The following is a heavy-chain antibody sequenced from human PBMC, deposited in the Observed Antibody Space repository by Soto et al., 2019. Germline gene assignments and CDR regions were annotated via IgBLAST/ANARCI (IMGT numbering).Heavy chain of an antibody. V-gene: IGHV3-7*01. J-gene: IGHJ6*02. CDR1: GFTFSSYW. CDR3: AVSSAGYYYYYGMDV. Sequence: GGSLSLSCAASGFTFSSYWMSWVRQAPGKGLEWVANIKQDGSEKYYVDSVKGRFTISRDNAKNSLYLQMNSLRAEDTAVYYCAVSSAGYYYYYGMDVWGQGTTVTVSS. CDR2: IKQDGSEK.